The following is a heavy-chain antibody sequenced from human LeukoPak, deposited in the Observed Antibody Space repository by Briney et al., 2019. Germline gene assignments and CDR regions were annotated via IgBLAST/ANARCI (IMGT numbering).Heavy chain of an antibody. D-gene: IGHD3-22*01. CDR1: GGSISSYY. CDR3: ARHNYYDSSGFYTNHFDY. CDR2: IYNSGST. Sequence: SETLSLTCTVSGGSISSYYWSWIRQPPGKGLEWIGYIYNSGSTKYNPSLKSRVTTSLDTSKNQFSLRLSSVTAADTAVYFCARHNYYDSSGFYTNHFDYWGQGTLVTVSS. V-gene: IGHV4-59*01. J-gene: IGHJ4*02.